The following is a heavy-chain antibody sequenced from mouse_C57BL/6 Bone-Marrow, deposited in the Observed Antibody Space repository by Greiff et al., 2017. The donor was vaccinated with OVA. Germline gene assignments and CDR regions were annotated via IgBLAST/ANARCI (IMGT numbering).Heavy chain of an antibody. Sequence: QVQLQQSGPELVKPGASVKISCKASGYAFSSSWMNWVKQRPGKGLEWIGRICPGAGDTNYTGTFKGKATLTADKSSSTAYMQLSSLTSEDSAVYFCARDYYGSSYPAWFAYWGQGTLVTVSA. D-gene: IGHD1-1*01. CDR2: ICPGAGDT. CDR1: GYAFSSSW. V-gene: IGHV1-82*01. CDR3: ARDYYGSSYPAWFAY. J-gene: IGHJ3*01.